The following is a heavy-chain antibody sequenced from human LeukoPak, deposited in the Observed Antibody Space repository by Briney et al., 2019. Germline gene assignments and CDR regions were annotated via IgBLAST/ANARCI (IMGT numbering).Heavy chain of an antibody. CDR3: ARRIAVAGTGDY. V-gene: IGHV3-30*03. D-gene: IGHD6-19*01. CDR2: ISYDGSNK. Sequence: GRSLRLSCAASGFTFSTYGMHWVRQAPGKGLEWVAVISYDGSNKYYADSVKGRFTISRDNSKNTLYLQMNSLRAEDTAVYYCARRIAVAGTGDYWGQGTLVTVSS. J-gene: IGHJ4*02. CDR1: GFTFSTYG.